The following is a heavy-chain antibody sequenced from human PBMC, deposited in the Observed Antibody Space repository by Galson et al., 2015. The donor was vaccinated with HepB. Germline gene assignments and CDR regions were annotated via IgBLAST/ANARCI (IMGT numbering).Heavy chain of an antibody. D-gene: IGHD4-11*01. CDR1: GYTFTSYG. V-gene: IGHV1-18*01. J-gene: IGHJ6*02. CDR2: ISTYSGNT. CDR3: AREDRSCNYGGYNFYNPMDV. Sequence: SVKVSCKASGYTFTSYGISWVRQAPGQGLEWMGWISTYSGNTDYEQKFQGRVTTTTDTSTITAYIELRSLRSDDTAVYYCAREDRSCNYGGYNFYNPMDVLRQGTPVPVSS.